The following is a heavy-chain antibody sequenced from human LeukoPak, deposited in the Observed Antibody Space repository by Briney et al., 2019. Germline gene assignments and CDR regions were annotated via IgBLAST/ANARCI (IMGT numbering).Heavy chain of an antibody. CDR3: ARAVLGYCSGGSCDFDY. Sequence: VGSLRLSCAASGFTFSSYEMNWVRQAPGKGLEWVSYISSNGSIIYYADSVKGRFTISRDNAKNSLYLQMNRLRAEDTAVYYGARAVLGYCSGGSCDFDYWGQGTLVTVSS. CDR2: ISSNGSII. V-gene: IGHV3-48*03. CDR1: GFTFSSYE. J-gene: IGHJ4*02. D-gene: IGHD2-15*01.